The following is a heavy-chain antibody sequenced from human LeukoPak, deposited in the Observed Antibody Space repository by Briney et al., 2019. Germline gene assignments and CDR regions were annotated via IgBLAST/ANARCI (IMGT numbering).Heavy chain of an antibody. V-gene: IGHV3-23*01. CDR3: AKGGKWDVTPFDY. J-gene: IGHJ4*02. D-gene: IGHD1-26*01. Sequence: GGSLRLSCAASGFTFTSYSMNWVRQAPGKGLEWVSTISGGGGSTYYADSVKGRFTISRDNSKNTLYLQVNSLRAEDTAVYHCAKGGKWDVTPFDYWGQGTLVTVSS. CDR1: GFTFTSYS. CDR2: ISGGGGST.